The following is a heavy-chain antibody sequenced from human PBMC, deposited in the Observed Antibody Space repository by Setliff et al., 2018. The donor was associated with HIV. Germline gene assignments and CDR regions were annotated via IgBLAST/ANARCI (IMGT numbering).Heavy chain of an antibody. CDR2: IIHSGGT. CDR3: ARRSGYAEDY. CDR1: GYSISSGYY. Sequence: SETLSLTCNVSGYSISSGYYWGWVRQPPGKGLEWIGEIIHSGGTNYNPSLKSRVTISVDTSKNQFSLKLSSVTAADTAVYYCARRSGYAEDYWGQGTLVTVS. J-gene: IGHJ4*02. D-gene: IGHD5-12*01. V-gene: IGHV4-38-2*02.